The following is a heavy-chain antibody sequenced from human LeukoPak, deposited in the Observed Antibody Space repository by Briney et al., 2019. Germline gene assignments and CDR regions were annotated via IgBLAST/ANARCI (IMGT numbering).Heavy chain of an antibody. D-gene: IGHD4-23*01. CDR1: GGSISSYF. J-gene: IGHJ4*02. CDR3: AKASVATAVLFDS. CDR2: MSNTGIT. Sequence: PSETLSLTCTVAGGSISSYFWNWIRQPPGQGLEWIGYMSNTGITKYNPSLKGRVTLPADPSKNQFSLTLKSVTAADPAVYYCAKASVATAVLFDSWGQGTLVAVSS. V-gene: IGHV4-59*01.